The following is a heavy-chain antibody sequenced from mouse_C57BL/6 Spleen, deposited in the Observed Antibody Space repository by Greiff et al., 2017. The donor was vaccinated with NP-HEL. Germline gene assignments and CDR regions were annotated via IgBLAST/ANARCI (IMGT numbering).Heavy chain of an antibody. CDR1: GFTFSSYA. D-gene: IGHD1-1*01. J-gene: IGHJ1*03. CDR2: ISSGGDYI. CDR3: TRTGKTVADWYFDV. V-gene: IGHV5-9-1*02. Sequence: EVKLEESGEGLVKPGGSLKLSCAASGFTFSSYAMSWVRQTPEKRLEWVAYISSGGDYIYYADTVKGRFTISRDNARNTLYLQMSSLKSEDTAMYYCTRTGKTVADWYFDVWGTGTTVTVSS.